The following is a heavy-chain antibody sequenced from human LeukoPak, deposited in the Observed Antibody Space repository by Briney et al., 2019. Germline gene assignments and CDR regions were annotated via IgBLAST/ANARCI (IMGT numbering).Heavy chain of an antibody. CDR1: GYNFGSYW. V-gene: IGHV5-51*01. J-gene: IGHJ5*02. CDR2: IYPGDSDT. Sequence: GESLKISCKGSGYNFGSYWIGWVRQMPGKGLEWMGIIYPGDSDTRYSASFQGQVTISADKSSSTAYLQWSSLKASDTAIYYCAREGGRFFDPWGQGTLVTVSS. D-gene: IGHD3-16*01. CDR3: AREGGRFFDP.